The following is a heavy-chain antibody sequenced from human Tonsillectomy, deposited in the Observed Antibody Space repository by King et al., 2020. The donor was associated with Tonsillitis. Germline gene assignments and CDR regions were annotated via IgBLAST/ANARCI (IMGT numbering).Heavy chain of an antibody. Sequence: QLVQSGGGVVQPGRSLRLSCAASGFTFSSYGMHWVRQAPGKGLEWVAVISYDGSNKYYADSVKGRFTISRDNSKNPLYLQMNSLRAEDTAVYYCAKAGGMATIFDYWGQGTLVTVSS. CDR3: AKAGGMATIFDY. V-gene: IGHV3-30*18. D-gene: IGHD5-24*01. CDR2: ISYDGSNK. CDR1: GFTFSSYG. J-gene: IGHJ4*02.